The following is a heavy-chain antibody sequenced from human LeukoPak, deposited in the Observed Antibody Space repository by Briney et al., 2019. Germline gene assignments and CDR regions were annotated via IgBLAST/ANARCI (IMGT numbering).Heavy chain of an antibody. D-gene: IGHD1-7*01. J-gene: IGHJ3*02. CDR1: GFTFSSYS. CDR3: AREPYNWNYVAFHI. Sequence: GGSLRLSCAASGFTFSSYSMNWVRQAPGKGLEWVSYISSSSSTIYYADSVKGRFTISRDNDKNSLYLQMNSLRAEDTAVYYCAREPYNWNYVAFHIWGQATMLTVSS. CDR2: ISSSSSTI. V-gene: IGHV3-48*01.